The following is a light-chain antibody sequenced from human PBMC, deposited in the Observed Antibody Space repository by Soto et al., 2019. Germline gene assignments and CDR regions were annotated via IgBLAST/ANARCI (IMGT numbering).Light chain of an antibody. V-gene: IGLV2-14*03. CDR2: DVN. CDR1: SSDVGGYNY. J-gene: IGLJ1*01. CDR3: CSYATSSTYV. Sequence: QSLLTHPACVAGSPGQSIAISCTGTSSDVGGYNYVSWYQQHPGKAPKLMIYDVNNRPSGVSNRFSGSKSGNTASLTISGLQAEDEADYYCCSYATSSTYVFGTGTKVTVL.